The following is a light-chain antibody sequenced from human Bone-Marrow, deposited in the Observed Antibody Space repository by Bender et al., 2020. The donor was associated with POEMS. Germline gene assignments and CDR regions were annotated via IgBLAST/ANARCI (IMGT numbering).Light chain of an antibody. J-gene: IGLJ3*02. Sequence: SFVLTQPPSVSVAPGQTARITCGGNNIGSESAHWYQQKPGQAPVLVVYDDSDRPSGIPDRFSGSKSGTSASLTITGLQSDDEAIYFCVAWDASLNGWVFGGGTKLTVL. V-gene: IGLV3-21*02. CDR3: VAWDASLNGWV. CDR1: NIGSES. CDR2: DDS.